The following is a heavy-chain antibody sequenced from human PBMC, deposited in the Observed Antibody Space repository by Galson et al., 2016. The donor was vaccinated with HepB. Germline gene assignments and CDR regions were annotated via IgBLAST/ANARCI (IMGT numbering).Heavy chain of an antibody. CDR1: GLTFSRSV. D-gene: IGHD6-13*01. CDR3: AAGYSSSSLLY. J-gene: IGHJ4*02. CDR2: IVVASDKT. Sequence: SVKVSCKASGLTFSRSVVQWVRQARGQHLEWIGWIVVASDKTNYAQKLQERVTITRDMSTSTAYMELSSLRSEDTAVYYCAAGYSSSSLLYWGQGSLVTVSS. V-gene: IGHV1-58*01.